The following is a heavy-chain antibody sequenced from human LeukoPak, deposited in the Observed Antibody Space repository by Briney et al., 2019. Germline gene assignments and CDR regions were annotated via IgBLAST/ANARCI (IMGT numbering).Heavy chain of an antibody. J-gene: IGHJ5*02. D-gene: IGHD3-10*01. Sequence: ASVKVSCKASGYTFTSYDINWVRQATGQGLEWMGWMNPNSGNTGYAQKFQGRVTMTRNTSISTAYMELSSLRSEDTAVYYCARREGSGSYGGVDWFDPWGQGTLVTVSS. CDR3: ARREGSGSYGGVDWFDP. CDR2: MNPNSGNT. CDR1: GYTFTSYD. V-gene: IGHV1-8*01.